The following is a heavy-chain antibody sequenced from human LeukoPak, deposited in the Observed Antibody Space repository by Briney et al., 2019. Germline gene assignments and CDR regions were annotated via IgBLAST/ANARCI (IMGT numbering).Heavy chain of an antibody. Sequence: GESLQISCKGSGYSFTSSWIGWVRQMPGKGLEWMGIIYPGDSDTRYSPSFQGQVTISADKSISTAYLQWSSLKASDTAMYYCARPSLRQQLAPDDAFDIWGQGTMATVSS. D-gene: IGHD6-13*01. CDR1: GYSFTSSW. J-gene: IGHJ3*02. CDR3: ARPSLRQQLAPDDAFDI. V-gene: IGHV5-51*01. CDR2: IYPGDSDT.